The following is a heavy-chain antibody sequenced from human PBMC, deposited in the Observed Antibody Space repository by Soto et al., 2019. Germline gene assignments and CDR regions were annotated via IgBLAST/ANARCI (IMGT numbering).Heavy chain of an antibody. V-gene: IGHV3-21*04. CDR1: RFTFSTYS. Sequence: GALRLSCAASRFTFSTYSMNWVRQAPGKGLEWVSSISTSGANIYYADSVKGRFTISRDNYKNTLYLQMNSLKAEDTAVYYCAKLAGQLGGQGTLVTVS. J-gene: IGHJ4*02. D-gene: IGHD6-13*01. CDR3: AKLAGQL. CDR2: ISTSGANI.